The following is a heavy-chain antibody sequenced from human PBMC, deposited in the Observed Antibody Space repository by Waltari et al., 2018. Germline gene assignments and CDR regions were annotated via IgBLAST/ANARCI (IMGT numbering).Heavy chain of an antibody. CDR1: GYSISSGYY. CDR3: ARVGAVLQFLEWFRADAFDI. Sequence: QVQLQESGPGLVKPSETLSLTCAVSGYSISSGYYWGWIRQPPGKGLEWIGSIYHSGSTYYNPSLKSRVTISVDTSKNQFSLKLSSVTAADTAVYYCARVGAVLQFLEWFRADAFDIWGQGTMVTVSS. CDR2: IYHSGST. D-gene: IGHD3-3*01. V-gene: IGHV4-38-2*01. J-gene: IGHJ3*02.